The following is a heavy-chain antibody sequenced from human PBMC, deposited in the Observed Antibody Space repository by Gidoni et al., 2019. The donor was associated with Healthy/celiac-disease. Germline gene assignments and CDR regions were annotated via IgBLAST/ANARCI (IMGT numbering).Heavy chain of an antibody. D-gene: IGHD2-2*01. CDR1: GFPFRRYW. CDR3: ARDLGCSSTSCPLVGYYYYGMDV. V-gene: IGHV3-7*03. Sequence: EVQLVESGGGLVQPGGSLRLSCAASGFPFRRYWMSWVRPAPGKGLEWVANIKQDGSEKYYVDSVKGRFTISRDNAKNSLYLQMNSLRAEDTAVYYCARDLGCSSTSCPLVGYYYYGMDVWGQGTTVTVSS. CDR2: IKQDGSEK. J-gene: IGHJ6*02.